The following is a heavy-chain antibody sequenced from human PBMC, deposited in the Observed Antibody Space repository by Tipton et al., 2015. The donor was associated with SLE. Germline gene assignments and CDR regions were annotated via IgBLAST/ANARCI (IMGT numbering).Heavy chain of an antibody. CDR1: GASIGSGGYS. Sequence: TLSLTCAVSGASIGSGGYSWNWIRQPPGKGLQWIGYIFHSGITYYNPSLKSRVTMSVDRSKNQFSLRLTSVTAADTAVYYCATELIRGYTSGWGPDYWGQGTLVTVSS. CDR3: ATELIRGYTSGWGPDY. J-gene: IGHJ4*02. D-gene: IGHD6-19*01. V-gene: IGHV4-30-2*01. CDR2: IFHSGIT.